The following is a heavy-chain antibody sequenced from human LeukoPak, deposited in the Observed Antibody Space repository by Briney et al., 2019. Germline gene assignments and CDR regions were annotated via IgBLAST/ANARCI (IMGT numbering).Heavy chain of an antibody. CDR1: GYTFTGYY. V-gene: IGHV1-2*02. Sequence: ASVKVSCKASGYTFTGYYMHWVRQAPGQGLEWMGWINPNSGGTNYAQKFQGRVTMTRDTSISTAYMELSRLRSDDTTVYYCAREIAAGRKGDYWGQGTLVTVSS. D-gene: IGHD6-13*01. J-gene: IGHJ4*02. CDR3: AREIAAGRKGDY. CDR2: INPNSGGT.